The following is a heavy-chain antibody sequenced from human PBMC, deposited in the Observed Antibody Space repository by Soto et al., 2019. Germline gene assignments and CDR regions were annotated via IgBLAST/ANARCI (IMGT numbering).Heavy chain of an antibody. V-gene: IGHV3-53*01. CDR3: ARAMWEWELPAY. D-gene: IGHD1-26*01. CDR2: IYSGGST. Sequence: VGSLRLSCAASGFTVSSNYMSWVRQAPGKGLEWVSVIYSGGSTYYADSVKGRFTISRDNSKNTLYLQMNSLRAEDTAVYYCARAMWEWELPAYCGQRTLVTVSS. J-gene: IGHJ4*02. CDR1: GFTVSSNY.